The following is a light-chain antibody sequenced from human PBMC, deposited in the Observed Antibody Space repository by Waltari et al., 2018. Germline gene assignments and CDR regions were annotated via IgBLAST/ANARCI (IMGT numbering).Light chain of an antibody. V-gene: IGLV2-14*03. J-gene: IGLJ2*01. Sequence: QSALTQPASVSGPLGQPLTISCTGTSTHVGGDNPVPWYPHQPATAPTAIPSDQQNPGKAPKVIIYDDSNRPSDVSSRFSGSTSGNTASLTISGLQAEDEAHYYCSSYSSNNTPHVIFGGGTKLTLL. CDR1: STHVGGDNP. CDR2: DDS. CDR3: SSYSSNNTPHVI.